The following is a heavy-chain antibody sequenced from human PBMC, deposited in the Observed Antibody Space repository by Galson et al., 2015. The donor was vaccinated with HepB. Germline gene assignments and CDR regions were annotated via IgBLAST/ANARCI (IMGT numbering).Heavy chain of an antibody. CDR1: GFTFSSYS. J-gene: IGHJ6*02. D-gene: IGHD4-17*01. Sequence: LRLSCAASGFTFSSYSMNWVRQAPGKGLEWVSSISSSSSYIYYADSVKGRFTISRDNAKNSLYLQMNSLRAEDTAVYYCARDPSFLYGDYVSGMDVWGQGTTVTVSS. V-gene: IGHV3-21*01. CDR3: ARDPSFLYGDYVSGMDV. CDR2: ISSSSSYI.